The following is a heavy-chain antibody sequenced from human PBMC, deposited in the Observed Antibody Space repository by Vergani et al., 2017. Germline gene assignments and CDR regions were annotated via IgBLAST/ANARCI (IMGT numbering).Heavy chain of an antibody. CDR2: IVSSGGST. CDR3: AKVVLYYGHFDF. Sequence: EVQLLESGGGLVQPGGSLRLSCAASGSTFSDFVMNWVRQAPGKGLEWVASIVSSGGSTYYADSVKGRFTISRDNSKNTLSLHMNNLRAEDTALYYCAKVVLYYGHFDFWGQGTLVTVSS. D-gene: IGHD3-3*01. V-gene: IGHV3-23*01. CDR1: GSTFSDFV. J-gene: IGHJ4*02.